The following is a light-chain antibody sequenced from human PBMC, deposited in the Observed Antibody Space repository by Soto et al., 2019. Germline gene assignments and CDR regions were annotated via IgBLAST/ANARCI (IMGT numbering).Light chain of an antibody. CDR2: GAS. CDR3: QQYNNWPRIT. J-gene: IGKJ5*01. CDR1: QSVSSN. Sequence: EIVMTQSPATLSVSPGERATLSCRASQSVSSNLAWYQQKPGQAPRLLIYGASTRATGIPARFSGSGSGTEFTLNISSLQSEDFAVYYCQQYNNWPRITFGQGTRLEI. V-gene: IGKV3-15*01.